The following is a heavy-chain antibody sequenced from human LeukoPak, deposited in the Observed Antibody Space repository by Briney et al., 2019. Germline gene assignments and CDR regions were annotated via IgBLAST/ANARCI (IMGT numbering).Heavy chain of an antibody. V-gene: IGHV3-23*01. CDR3: ARDANYYDSSGYSGLDYFDY. J-gene: IGHJ4*02. CDR2: ISGSGGST. CDR1: GFTFSSYA. Sequence: GGSLRLSCAASGFTFSSYAMGWVRQAPGKGLEWVSAISGSGGSTYYADSVKGRFTISRDNSKNSLYLQMNSLRAEDTAVYYCARDANYYDSSGYSGLDYFDYWGQGTLVTVSS. D-gene: IGHD3-22*01.